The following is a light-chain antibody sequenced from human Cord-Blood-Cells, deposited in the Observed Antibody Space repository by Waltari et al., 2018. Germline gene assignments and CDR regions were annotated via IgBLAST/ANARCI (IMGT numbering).Light chain of an antibody. CDR2: DVS. J-gene: IGLJ2*01. Sequence: QSALTQPRSVSGSPGPSVPIPCTGTSSDVGGYNYVSWYQQHPGKAPKLMIYDVSKRPSGVPDRFSGSKSGNTASLTISGLQAEDEADYYCCSYAGSYTFVVFGGGTKLTVL. V-gene: IGLV2-11*01. CDR3: CSYAGSYTFVV. CDR1: SSDVGGYNY.